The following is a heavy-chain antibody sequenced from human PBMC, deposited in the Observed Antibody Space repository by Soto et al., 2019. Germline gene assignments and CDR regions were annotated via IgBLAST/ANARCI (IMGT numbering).Heavy chain of an antibody. CDR3: ARGGRRSPAMDV. CDR1: GGSISSGGYY. D-gene: IGHD3-16*01. J-gene: IGHJ6*02. CDR2: IYYSGST. Sequence: QVQLQESGPGLVRPSQTLSLTCTVSGGSISSGGYYWSWIRQHPGKGLEWIGYIYYSGSTYYNPYIKGRVTISVATSKNPFSLKLSSVTAADTAVYYCARGGRRSPAMDVWGQGTTVTVSS. V-gene: IGHV4-31*03.